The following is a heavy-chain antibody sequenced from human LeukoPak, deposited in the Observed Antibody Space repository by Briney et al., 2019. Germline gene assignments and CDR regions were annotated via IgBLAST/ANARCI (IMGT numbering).Heavy chain of an antibody. CDR3: ARHPVAVIGTYYYYYVDV. J-gene: IGHJ6*03. CDR2: IYPGDSDT. Sequence: GESLKISCKGSGYSFTSYWIGWVRQMPGKGLEWMGIIYPGDSDTRYSPSFQGRVTISADKSINTAYLQWSSLKASDTAMYYCARHPVAVIGTYYYYYVDVWGKGTTVTVSS. CDR1: GYSFTSYW. V-gene: IGHV5-51*01. D-gene: IGHD6-19*01.